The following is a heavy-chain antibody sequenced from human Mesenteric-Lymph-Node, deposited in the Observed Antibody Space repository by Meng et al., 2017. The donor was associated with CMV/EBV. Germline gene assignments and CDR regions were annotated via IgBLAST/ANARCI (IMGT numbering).Heavy chain of an antibody. CDR2: INPKTDVT. J-gene: IGHJ6*02. CDR1: GYTFTDYY. D-gene: IGHD3-10*01. V-gene: IGHV1-2*02. CDR3: ARVRFLAYGLDV. Sequence: ASVKVSCKASGYTFTDYYIHWVRQAPGQGLEWMGWINPKTDVTTYAQNFRGRVTMTRDTSISAAYTELSGLRSDDTAVYYCARVRFLAYGLDVWGQGTTVTVSS.